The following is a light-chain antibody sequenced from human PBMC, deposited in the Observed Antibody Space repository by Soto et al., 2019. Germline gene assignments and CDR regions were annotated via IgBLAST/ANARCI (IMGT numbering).Light chain of an antibody. CDR1: SSDVGGYNY. J-gene: IGLJ1*01. V-gene: IGLV2-14*03. CDR2: DVS. CDR3: SSYISSSTLV. Sequence: QSALTQPASVSGSPGQSITISCTGTSSDVGGYNYVSWYQQHPGKVPKLMTYDVSNRPSGVSNRFSGSKSGNTASLTISGLQAEDEADYHCSSYISSSTLVFGTGTKLTVL.